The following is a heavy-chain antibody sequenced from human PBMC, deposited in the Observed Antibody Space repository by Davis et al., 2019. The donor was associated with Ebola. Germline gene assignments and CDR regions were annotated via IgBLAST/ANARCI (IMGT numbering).Heavy chain of an antibody. CDR1: GGSISSYY. CDR3: ARGLGL. D-gene: IGHD7-27*01. V-gene: IGHV4-59*12. Sequence: GSLRLSCTVSGGSISSYYWSWIRQPPGKGLEWIGYIYYSGSTNYNPSLRSRVTISVDTSKNQFSLKLTSVTAADTAVYYCARGLGLWGQGTLVTVSS. CDR2: IYYSGST. J-gene: IGHJ4*02.